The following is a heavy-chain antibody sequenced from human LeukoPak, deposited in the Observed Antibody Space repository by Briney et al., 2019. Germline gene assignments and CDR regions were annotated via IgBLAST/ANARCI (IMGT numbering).Heavy chain of an antibody. CDR3: ARSYGYDYVWGSYRYRAFDI. V-gene: IGHV3-7*01. CDR2: IKQDGSEK. J-gene: IGHJ3*02. Sequence: GGSLRLSCAASGFTFSSYWMSWVRQAPGKGLEWVANIKQDGSEKYYVDSVKGRFTISRDNAKNSLYLQMNSLRAEDTAVYYCARSYGYDYVWGSYRYRAFDIWGQGTMVTVSS. D-gene: IGHD3-16*02. CDR1: GFTFSSYW.